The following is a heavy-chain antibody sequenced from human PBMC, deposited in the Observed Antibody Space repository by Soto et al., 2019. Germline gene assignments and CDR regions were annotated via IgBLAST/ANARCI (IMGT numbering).Heavy chain of an antibody. J-gene: IGHJ5*02. V-gene: IGHV4-59*01. Sequence: QVQLQESGPGLVKPSETLSLTCTVSGGSISSYYWSWIRQPPGKGLEWIGYIFYSGTTNYNPSLKGRVTISVDTSKNQLSLKLSSVTGADTAVYFCARGQGIGIPYWFDPWGQGTLVTVSS. CDR3: ARGQGIGIPYWFDP. CDR2: IFYSGTT. D-gene: IGHD1-26*01. CDR1: GGSISSYY.